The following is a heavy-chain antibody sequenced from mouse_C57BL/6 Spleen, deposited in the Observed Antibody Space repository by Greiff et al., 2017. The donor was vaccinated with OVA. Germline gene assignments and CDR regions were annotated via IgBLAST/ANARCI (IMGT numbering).Heavy chain of an antibody. D-gene: IGHD2-5*01. Sequence: DVKLQESGAELVRPGASVKLSCTASGFNIKDDYMHWVKQRPEQGLEWIGWIDPENGDTEYASKFQGKATITADTSSNTAYLQLSSLTSEDTAVYYCTIYYSNYGNWDYWGQGTTLTVSS. CDR1: GFNIKDDY. V-gene: IGHV14-4*01. CDR3: TIYYSNYGNWDY. CDR2: IDPENGDT. J-gene: IGHJ2*01.